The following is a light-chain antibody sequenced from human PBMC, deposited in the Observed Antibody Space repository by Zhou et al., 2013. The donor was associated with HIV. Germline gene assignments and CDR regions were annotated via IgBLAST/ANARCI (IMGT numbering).Light chain of an antibody. Sequence: EIVMTQSPATLSVSPGERATLSCRASQSVSSNLAWYQQKPGQAPRLLIYDASRRATGIPDRFSGSGSGTDFTLTISRLEPEDFAVYYCQQYDTSPTTFGQGTRLEV. CDR2: DAS. V-gene: IGKV3-20*01. CDR3: QQYDTSPTT. CDR1: QSVSSN. J-gene: IGKJ5*01.